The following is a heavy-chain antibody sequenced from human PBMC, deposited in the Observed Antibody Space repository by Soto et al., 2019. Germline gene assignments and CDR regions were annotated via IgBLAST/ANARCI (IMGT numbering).Heavy chain of an antibody. CDR2: IYNEFT. D-gene: IGHD2-15*01. Sequence: EVQLVESGGGLVQPGGSLRLSCVASGFTVTEIYMNWVRQAPGKGLEWVSVIYNEFTDYADSVRGRFSISTDSSTNALYLPMNGLRAEDSAVYYCVREPRYCSGGSCSIMGDAFDIWGQGTMVTVSS. J-gene: IGHJ3*02. CDR3: VREPRYCSGGSCSIMGDAFDI. CDR1: GFTVTEIY. V-gene: IGHV3-66*01.